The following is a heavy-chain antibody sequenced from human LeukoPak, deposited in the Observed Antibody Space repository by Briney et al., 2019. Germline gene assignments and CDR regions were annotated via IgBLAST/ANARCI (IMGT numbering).Heavy chain of an antibody. CDR2: ISSSGSSI. Sequence: GGSLRLSCAASGFTFSSYEMNWVRQAPGKGLEWVSYISSSGSSIYYADSVKGRFTVSRDNAKNLLYLQMNSLRAEDTAVYYCARDGDSSSWFWGGDAFDVWGQGTMVTVSS. CDR1: GFTFSSYE. CDR3: ARDGDSSSWFWGGDAFDV. D-gene: IGHD6-13*01. V-gene: IGHV3-48*03. J-gene: IGHJ3*01.